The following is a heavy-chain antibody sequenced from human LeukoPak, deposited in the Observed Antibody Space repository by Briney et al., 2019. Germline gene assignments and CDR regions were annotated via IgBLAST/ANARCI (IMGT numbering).Heavy chain of an antibody. CDR1: GGTFSSYA. Sequence: SVKVSCKAPGGTFSSYAISWVRRAPGQGLEWMGRMIPIFGTANYAQKFQGRVTFTTYESTSTAYMELSSLRSEDTAVYYCARALVVVAANYYFDYWGQGTLVTVSS. V-gene: IGHV1-69*05. D-gene: IGHD2-15*01. CDR2: MIPIFGTA. J-gene: IGHJ4*02. CDR3: ARALVVVAANYYFDY.